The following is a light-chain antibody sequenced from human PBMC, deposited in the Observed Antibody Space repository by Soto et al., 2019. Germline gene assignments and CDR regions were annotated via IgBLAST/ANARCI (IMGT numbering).Light chain of an antibody. J-gene: IGKJ1*01. CDR3: HHYGGSVTWT. CDR1: QSVNSSY. V-gene: IGKV3-20*01. CDR2: AAS. Sequence: EVVLTQSPGTLSLSPGERATLSCRASQSVNSSYLARYQQKPGQAPRLLIDAASSRATGIPDRFSGSGSGTDFSLSISRLAPEDLAVDYCHHYGGSVTWTCGQGTKVDIK.